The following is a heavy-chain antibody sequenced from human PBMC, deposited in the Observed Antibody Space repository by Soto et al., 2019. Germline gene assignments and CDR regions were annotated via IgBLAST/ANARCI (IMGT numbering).Heavy chain of an antibody. CDR2: INHSGST. V-gene: IGHV4-34*01. J-gene: IGHJ6*02. D-gene: IGHD3-16*02. Sequence: KASETLSLTCAVYGGSFSGYYWSWIRQPPGKGLEWIGEINHSGSTNYNPSLRSRVTISVDTSKNQFSLRVNSVTAADTAVYYCARANHYDYVWESYRTYYQFYGMDVWGQGTTVTVSS. CDR3: ARANHYDYVWESYRTYYQFYGMDV. CDR1: GGSFSGYY.